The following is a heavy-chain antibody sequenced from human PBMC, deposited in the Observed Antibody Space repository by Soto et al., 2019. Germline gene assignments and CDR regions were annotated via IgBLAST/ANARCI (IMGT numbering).Heavy chain of an antibody. CDR1: GYTFTSYD. CDR2: MNPNSGNT. J-gene: IGHJ3*02. Sequence: ASVKVSCKASGYTFTSYDINWVRQATGQGLEWMGWMNPNSGNTGYAQKFQGRVTMTRNTSISTAYMELSSLRSEDTAVYYCARVCPSCYYPFDIWGQGTMVTVSS. D-gene: IGHD2-15*01. V-gene: IGHV1-8*01. CDR3: ARVCPSCYYPFDI.